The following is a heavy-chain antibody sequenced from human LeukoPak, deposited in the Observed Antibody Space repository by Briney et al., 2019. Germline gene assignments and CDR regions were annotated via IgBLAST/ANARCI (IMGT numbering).Heavy chain of an antibody. CDR1: GFTFNTYW. V-gene: IGHV3-74*01. D-gene: IGHD5-18*01. Sequence: GGSLRLSCAASGFTFNTYWMHWVRQAPGEGPVWVAHILNDGGSTSYADSVKGRFIISRDNAKDALSLQMNSLRAEDTAVYYCVRHNYGYDYWGQGAPVTVSS. CDR3: VRHNYGYDY. J-gene: IGHJ4*02. CDR2: ILNDGGST.